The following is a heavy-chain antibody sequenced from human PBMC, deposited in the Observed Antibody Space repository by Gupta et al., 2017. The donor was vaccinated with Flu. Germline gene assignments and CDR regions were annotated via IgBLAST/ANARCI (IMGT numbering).Heavy chain of an antibody. V-gene: IGHV3-7*01. Sequence: CGGFGFIFNNYWMSWVRQEPVKGLEWVANIQHEGINEGFVESVKGRFSISRDNARNSVFLNMNSLRVEDTAVYYCARDLPNGFFDYWGRGTQVTVSS. J-gene: IGHJ4*01. CDR2: IQHEGINE. CDR3: ARDLPNGFFDY. CDR1: GFIFNNYW. D-gene: IGHD6-25*01.